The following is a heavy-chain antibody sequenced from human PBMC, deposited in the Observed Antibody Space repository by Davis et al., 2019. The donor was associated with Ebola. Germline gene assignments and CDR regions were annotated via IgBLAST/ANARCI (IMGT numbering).Heavy chain of an antibody. D-gene: IGHD3-9*01. V-gene: IGHV3-20*04. CDR3: ARDGAYYDILTGYSTL. J-gene: IGHJ4*02. CDR1: GFTFDDYA. Sequence: PGGSLRLSCAASGFTFDDYAMTWVRQAPGKGLEWVSGINWNGGSTGYADSVKGRFTISRDNAKNSLYLQMNSLRAEDTAVYYCARDGAYYDILTGYSTLWGQGTLVTVSS. CDR2: INWNGGST.